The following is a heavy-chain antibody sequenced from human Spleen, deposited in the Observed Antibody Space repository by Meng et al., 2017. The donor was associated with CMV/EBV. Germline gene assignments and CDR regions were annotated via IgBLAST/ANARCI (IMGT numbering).Heavy chain of an antibody. CDR1: GFIFRGYG. CDR2: IRNDGSDK. Sequence: GESLKISCAASGFIFRGYGMHWVRQAPGKGLEWVAFIRNDGSDKYYADSVKGRFTISRDNPNKMLYVQMNSLRAEDTAVYYCARAPVSSGWVYYYGMDVWGQGTTVTVSS. V-gene: IGHV3-30*02. CDR3: ARAPVSSGWVYYYGMDV. D-gene: IGHD6-19*01. J-gene: IGHJ6*02.